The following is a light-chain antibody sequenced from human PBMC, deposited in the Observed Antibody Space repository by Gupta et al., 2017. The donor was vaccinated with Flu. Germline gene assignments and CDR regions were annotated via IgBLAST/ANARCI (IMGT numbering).Light chain of an antibody. V-gene: IGKV3-20*01. CDR1: QSLRNNY. J-gene: IGKJ1*01. Sequence: EVVLTQSPVTLPLSLGEAAALSCSASQSLRNNYLDWYQHKPGQAPRLLIYDSSSSDPGIPDRFRGGGSGTYFNLTISIRELEDLAVYYCQSYSGSPTWTFGQGTKLEIK. CDR3: QSYSGSPTWT. CDR2: DSS.